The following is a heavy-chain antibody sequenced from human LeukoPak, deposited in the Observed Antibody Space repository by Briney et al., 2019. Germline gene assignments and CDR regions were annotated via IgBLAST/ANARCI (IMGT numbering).Heavy chain of an antibody. Sequence: SETLSLTCTVSGYSISSGYYWGWIRQPPGKGLEWTGSIYHSGSTYYNPSLKSRVTISVDTSKNQFSLKLSSVTAADTAVYYCARAAAAIVDYWGQGTLVTVSS. D-gene: IGHD6-13*01. CDR3: ARAAAAIVDY. CDR2: IYHSGST. V-gene: IGHV4-38-2*02. J-gene: IGHJ4*02. CDR1: GYSISSGYY.